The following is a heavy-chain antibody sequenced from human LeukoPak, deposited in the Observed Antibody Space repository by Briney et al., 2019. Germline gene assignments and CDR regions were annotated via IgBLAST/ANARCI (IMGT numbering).Heavy chain of an antibody. CDR1: GFTFTKCA. CDR3: AGDRNSDWYSPLDY. Sequence: GGSLRLPCVASGFTFTKCAMSWIRQAPGKGLEWVAIITATGDTAYYADSVKGRFTISRDNFRNTVYMQMDSLRAEDTAIYYCAGDRNSDWYSPLDYWGQGSQVTVSP. J-gene: IGHJ4*02. CDR2: ITATGDTA. V-gene: IGHV3-23*01. D-gene: IGHD6-19*01.